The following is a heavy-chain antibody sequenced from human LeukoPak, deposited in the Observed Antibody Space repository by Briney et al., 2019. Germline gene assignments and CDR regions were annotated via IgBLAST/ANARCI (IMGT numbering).Heavy chain of an antibody. J-gene: IGHJ4*02. CDR3: ARESSSWYDY. CDR2: INPNSGGT. CDR1: GYTFTGYY. V-gene: IGHV1-2*04. Sequence: GASVKVSCKASGYTFTGYYMHWVRQAPGQGLEWMGWINPNSGGTNYAQKLQGWVTMTRDTSISTAYMELSWLRSDDTAVYYCARESSSWYDYWGQGTLVTVSS. D-gene: IGHD6-13*01.